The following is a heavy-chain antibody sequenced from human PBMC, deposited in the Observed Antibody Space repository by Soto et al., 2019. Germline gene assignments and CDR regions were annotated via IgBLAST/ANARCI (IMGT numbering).Heavy chain of an antibody. CDR3: ACGGSGIYLGDFYYHGMDV. D-gene: IGHD3-10*01. CDR1: GYTFTGYY. V-gene: IGHV1-2*02. Sequence: ASVKVSCKSSGYTFTGYYIHWVRQAPGQGLEWMGWVNPDSGGTKYAQKFQGRVTMTRDTSISTAYMELRSVRSDDTAVYYCACGGSGIYLGDFYYHGMDVWGQGTTVTVSS. CDR2: VNPDSGGT. J-gene: IGHJ6*02.